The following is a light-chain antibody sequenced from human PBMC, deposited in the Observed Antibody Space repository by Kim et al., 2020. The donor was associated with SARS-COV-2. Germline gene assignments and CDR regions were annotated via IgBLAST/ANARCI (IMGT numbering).Light chain of an antibody. V-gene: IGLV2-11*03. J-gene: IGLJ2*01. CDR2: DVT. Sequence: SVTSSCTGTSAEVYDFNYVSWYQQRPGKAPKLMIYDVTQRPSGVPDRFSGSKSGDTASLTVSGLQTEDEAEYFCCTFVGRRTNTLIFGGGTQLTVL. CDR3: CTFVGRRTNTLI. CDR1: SAEVYDFNY.